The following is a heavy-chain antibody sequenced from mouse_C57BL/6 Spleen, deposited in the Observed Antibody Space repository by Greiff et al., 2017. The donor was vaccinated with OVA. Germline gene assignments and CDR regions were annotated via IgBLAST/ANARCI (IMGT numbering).Heavy chain of an antibody. CDR1: GYTFTSYW. D-gene: IGHD1-1*01. J-gene: IGHJ1*03. Sequence: QVQLQQPGTELVKPGASVKLSCKASGYTFTSYWMHWVKQRPGQGLEWIGNINPSNGGTNYNEKFKSKATLTVDKSSSTAYMQLSSLTSEDSAVYYCALGHFIYGSSYGYFGVWGTGTTVTVSS. V-gene: IGHV1-53*01. CDR3: ALGHFIYGSSYGYFGV. CDR2: INPSNGGT.